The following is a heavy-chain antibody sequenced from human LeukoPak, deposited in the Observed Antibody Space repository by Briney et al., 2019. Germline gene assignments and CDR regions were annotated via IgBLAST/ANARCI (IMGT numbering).Heavy chain of an antibody. CDR1: GFTFDDYG. J-gene: IGHJ4*02. Sequence: GGSLRLSCAASGFTFDDYGMSWVRQAPGKGLEWVSGINWNGGSTGYADSVKGRFTISRDNAKNSLYLQMNSLRAEDTALYCCARGYCSSTSCYFDYWGQGTLVTVSS. V-gene: IGHV3-20*04. CDR3: ARGYCSSTSCYFDY. D-gene: IGHD2-2*01. CDR2: INWNGGST.